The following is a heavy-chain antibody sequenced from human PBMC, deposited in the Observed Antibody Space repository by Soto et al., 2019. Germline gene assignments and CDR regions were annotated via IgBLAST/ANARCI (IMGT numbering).Heavy chain of an antibody. J-gene: IGHJ3*02. CDR2: IDTSDSYT. CDR3: ARHRIAADAFDI. CDR1: GYSFTFYW. Sequence: PGESPKISCKGSGYSFTFYWISRVRQMPGKGLEWMGRIDTSDSYTNYSPSFQGHVSISADKSISTAYLQWSSLKASDTAMYYCARHRIAADAFDIWGQGTMVTVSS. V-gene: IGHV5-10-1*01. D-gene: IGHD6-13*01.